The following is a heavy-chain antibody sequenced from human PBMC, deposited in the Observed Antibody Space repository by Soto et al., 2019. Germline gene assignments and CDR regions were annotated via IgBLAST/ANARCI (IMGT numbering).Heavy chain of an antibody. D-gene: IGHD3-10*01. J-gene: IGHJ4*02. V-gene: IGHV3-21*01. CDR3: GRAIGRGIIRD. Sequence: EVQLVESGGGLVKPGGSLRLSCTASGFIFRTYGMTWVRQAPGKGLEWVSSIYSSGTFIYYADSVKGRFTISRDDAKNSLFLQMNSLRAEDTAVYYCGRAIGRGIIRDWGQGTLVTFSS. CDR1: GFIFRTYG. CDR2: IYSSGTFI.